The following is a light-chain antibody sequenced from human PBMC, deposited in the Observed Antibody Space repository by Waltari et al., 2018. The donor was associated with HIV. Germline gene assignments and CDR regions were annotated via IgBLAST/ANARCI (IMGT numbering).Light chain of an antibody. V-gene: IGLV7-46*01. Sequence: QAVVTQEPSLPVSPRGTVTLPCHSFTGTVTAPHYPYRFQQRPGHAPMTLIYDTSKRHSWTPARFSGSLLGGKAALTLSGAQAEDEADYYCLLSFGAARIFGGGTRVTVL. CDR3: LLSFGAARI. CDR1: TGTVTAPHY. CDR2: DTS. J-gene: IGLJ2*01.